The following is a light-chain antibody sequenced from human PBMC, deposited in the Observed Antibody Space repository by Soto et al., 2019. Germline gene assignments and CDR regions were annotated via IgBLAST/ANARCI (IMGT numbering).Light chain of an antibody. CDR3: QKYDSALWR. J-gene: IGKJ1*01. CDR1: QGISND. V-gene: IGKV1-27*01. Sequence: DIQMTQSPSSLSASVGDGVTVTCRASQGISNDLAWYQHKPGKIPELLIYAASTLQSGVPSRFSGSGSGTDFTLTISSLQPEDVVTYYCQKYDSALWRFGQGTKVEIK. CDR2: AAS.